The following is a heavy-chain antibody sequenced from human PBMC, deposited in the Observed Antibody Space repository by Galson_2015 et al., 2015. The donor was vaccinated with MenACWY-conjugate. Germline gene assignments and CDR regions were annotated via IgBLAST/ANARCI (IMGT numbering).Heavy chain of an antibody. J-gene: IGHJ5*02. V-gene: IGHV1-2*04. CDR2: INPNSGGT. Sequence: SVKVSCKASGYTFTGYYMHWVRQAPGQGLEWMGWINPNSGGTNYAQKFQGWVTMTRDTSISTAYMELSRLRSDDTAVYYCARDHVGVGRYISISWHPGCYNGLDPWGQGTPVTVSS. CDR1: GYTFTGYY. CDR3: ARDHVGVGRYISISWHPGCYNGLDP. D-gene: IGHD6-13*01.